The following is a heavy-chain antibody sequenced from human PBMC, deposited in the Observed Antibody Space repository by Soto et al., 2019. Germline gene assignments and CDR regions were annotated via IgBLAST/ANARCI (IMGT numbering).Heavy chain of an antibody. D-gene: IGHD3-10*01. V-gene: IGHV1-2*04. Sequence: QVQLVQSGAEVKKPGASVKVSCKASGYTFTGYYMHWVRQAPGQGLEWMGWINPNSGGTNYAQKFQGWVTMTRDTSISTAYMELSRLRSDDTAVYYCARDIEAWGYGSGSCESSYYYYGMDVWGQGTTVTVSS. CDR1: GYTFTGYY. CDR2: INPNSGGT. CDR3: ARDIEAWGYGSGSCESSYYYYGMDV. J-gene: IGHJ6*02.